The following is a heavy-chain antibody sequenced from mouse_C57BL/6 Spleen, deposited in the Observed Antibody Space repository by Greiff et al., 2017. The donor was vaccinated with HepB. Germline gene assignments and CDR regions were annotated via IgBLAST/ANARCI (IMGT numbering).Heavy chain of an antibody. Sequence: QVQLKQSGAELMKPGASVKLSCKATGYTFTGYWIEWVKQRPGHGLEWIGEILPGSGSTNYNEKFKGKATFTADTSSNTAYMQLSSLTTEDSAIYYCARGSYGNPLWWYFDVWGTGTTVTVSS. CDR3: ARGSYGNPLWWYFDV. D-gene: IGHD2-1*01. CDR2: ILPGSGST. J-gene: IGHJ1*03. V-gene: IGHV1-9*01. CDR1: GYTFTGYW.